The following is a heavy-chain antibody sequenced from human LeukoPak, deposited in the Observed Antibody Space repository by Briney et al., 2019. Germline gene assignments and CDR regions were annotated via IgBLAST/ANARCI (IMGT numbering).Heavy chain of an antibody. J-gene: IGHJ4*02. Sequence: GGSLSLSCAASGLTFSDYAMSWFRQAPGKGREWVSGITSGFTPHYADSVKGRFTISRDNSKNTFHLQLNSLRAEDTAVYYCAKDYSDSRVADVFFEYWGQGTLVTVSS. V-gene: IGHV3-23*01. CDR1: GLTFSDYA. D-gene: IGHD2-15*01. CDR3: AKDYSDSRVADVFFEY. CDR2: ITSGFTP.